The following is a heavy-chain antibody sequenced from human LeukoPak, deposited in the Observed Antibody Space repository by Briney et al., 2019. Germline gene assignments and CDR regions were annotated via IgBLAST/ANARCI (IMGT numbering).Heavy chain of an antibody. V-gene: IGHV3-23*01. CDR1: GFTFSDYY. Sequence: GGSLRLSCAASGFTFSDYYMSWIRQAPGKGLEWVSAISGSGGSTYYADSVKGRFTISRDNSKNTLYLQMNSLRAEDTAVYYCAKDPPSYCSSTSCHAQFDYWGQGTLVTVSS. D-gene: IGHD2-2*01. CDR2: ISGSGGST. CDR3: AKDPPSYCSSTSCHAQFDY. J-gene: IGHJ4*02.